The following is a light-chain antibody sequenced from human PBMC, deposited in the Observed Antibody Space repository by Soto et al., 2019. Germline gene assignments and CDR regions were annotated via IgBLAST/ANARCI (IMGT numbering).Light chain of an antibody. V-gene: IGKV1-5*03. CDR1: QSTSNW. CDR3: QQYSSYPWT. CDR2: QAS. J-gene: IGKJ1*01. Sequence: DLQMTQSPSTLSASVGDRVTITCRASQSTSNWLAWYQQKQGKAPKLLIYQASGLESGVPSRFSGSGSGTEFTLTISSLQPDDFATYYCQQYSSYPWTFGQGTKVEIK.